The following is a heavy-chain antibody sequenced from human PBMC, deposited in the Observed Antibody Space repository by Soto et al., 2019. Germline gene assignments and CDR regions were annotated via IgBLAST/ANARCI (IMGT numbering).Heavy chain of an antibody. CDR2: ISGYNGKT. Sequence: SSVKPSCKASGYTFTKYGLTWVRQAPGQGLEWMGWISGYNGKTNYAQKVQDRVTMTIDTSTNTAHMEVRSLKSDDTAVYYCARVADGSVRHYYYYYGLDVGG. V-gene: IGHV1-18*04. CDR1: GYTFTKYG. CDR3: ARVADGSVRHYYYYYGLDV. D-gene: IGHD3-10*01. J-gene: IGHJ6*02.